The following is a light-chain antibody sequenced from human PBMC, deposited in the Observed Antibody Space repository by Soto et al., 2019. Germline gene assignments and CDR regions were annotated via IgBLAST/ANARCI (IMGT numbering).Light chain of an antibody. Sequence: EIVLTQSPGTLSLSPGERATLSCRASQSVSINYVAWYQQKSGQAPRLLIYGASKRATGIPDRFSGSGSGTDFTLTISRLEPEDFAVYFCQQYGSSPTFGPGTKVEI. CDR3: QQYGSSPT. CDR2: GAS. V-gene: IGKV3-20*01. CDR1: QSVSINY. J-gene: IGKJ1*01.